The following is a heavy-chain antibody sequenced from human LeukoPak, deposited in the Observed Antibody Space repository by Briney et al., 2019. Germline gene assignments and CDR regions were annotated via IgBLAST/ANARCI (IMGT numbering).Heavy chain of an antibody. Sequence: ASVKVSCKASGYTFTGYYMHWVRQAPGQGLEWMGWINPNGGGTNYAQKFQGRVTMTRDTSISTAYMELSRLRSDDTAVYYCARARGYFDWLPPFDYWGQGTLVTVSS. V-gene: IGHV1-2*02. CDR1: GYTFTGYY. D-gene: IGHD3-9*01. CDR3: ARARGYFDWLPPFDY. J-gene: IGHJ4*02. CDR2: INPNGGGT.